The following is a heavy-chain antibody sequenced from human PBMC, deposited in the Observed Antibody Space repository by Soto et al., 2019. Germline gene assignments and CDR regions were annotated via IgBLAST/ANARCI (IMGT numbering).Heavy chain of an antibody. CDR3: AREGGIVGATAADY. CDR1: GGSISSGGYY. V-gene: IGHV4-31*03. D-gene: IGHD1-26*01. J-gene: IGHJ4*02. Sequence: QVQLQESGPGLVKPSQTLSLTCTVSGGSISSGGYYWSWIRQHPGKGLEWIGYIYYSGSTYYNPSVKSRVTISVDTSKNQFALKLSSVTAADTAVYYCAREGGIVGATAADYWGQGTLVTVSS. CDR2: IYYSGST.